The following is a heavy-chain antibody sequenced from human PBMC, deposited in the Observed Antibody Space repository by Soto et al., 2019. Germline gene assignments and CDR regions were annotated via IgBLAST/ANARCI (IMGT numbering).Heavy chain of an antibody. CDR1: GGTSSSYA. CDR2: IIPIFGTA. Sequence: ASVKVSCKASGGTSSSYAISWVRQAPGQGLEWMGGIIPIFGTANYAQKFQGRVTITADESTSTAYMELSSLRSEDTAVYYCARHPGNAFDIWGQGTMVTVSS. J-gene: IGHJ3*02. V-gene: IGHV1-69*13. CDR3: ARHPGNAFDI.